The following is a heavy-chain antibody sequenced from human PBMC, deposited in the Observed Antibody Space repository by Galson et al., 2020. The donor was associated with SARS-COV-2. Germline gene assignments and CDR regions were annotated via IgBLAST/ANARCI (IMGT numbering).Heavy chain of an antibody. Sequence: GGSLRLSCAASGFTFDDYAMHWVRQAPGKGLEWVSGISWNSGSIGYADSVKGRFTISRDNAKNSLYLQMNSLRAEDTALYYCATASNPMITFGGVIALLRYFDLWGRGTLVTVSS. CDR1: GFTFDDYA. CDR3: ATASNPMITFGGVIALLRYFDL. V-gene: IGHV3-9*01. CDR2: ISWNSGSI. J-gene: IGHJ2*01. D-gene: IGHD3-16*02.